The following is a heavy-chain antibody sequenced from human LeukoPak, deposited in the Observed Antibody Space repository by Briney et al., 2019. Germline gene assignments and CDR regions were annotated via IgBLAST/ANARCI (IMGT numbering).Heavy chain of an antibody. CDR1: GGSISSSSYY. Sequence: PSETLSLTCTVSGGSISSSSYYWGWIRQPPGKGLEWIGSIYYSGSTNYNPSLKSRVTISVDTSKNQFSLKLSSVTAADTAVYYCARNGYSYGERYWFDPWGQGTLVTVSS. CDR2: IYYSGST. V-gene: IGHV4-39*07. D-gene: IGHD5-18*01. J-gene: IGHJ5*02. CDR3: ARNGYSYGERYWFDP.